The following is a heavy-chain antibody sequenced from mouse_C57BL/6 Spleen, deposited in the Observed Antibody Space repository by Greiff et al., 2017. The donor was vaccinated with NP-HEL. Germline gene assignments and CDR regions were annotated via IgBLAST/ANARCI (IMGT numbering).Heavy chain of an antibody. CDR3: TTCYDYDGRYYAMEC. J-gene: IGHJ4*01. V-gene: IGHV14-1*01. CDR2: IDPEDGDT. Sequence: EVQLQQPGAELVRPGASVKLSCTASGFNINDYYMHWVKQRPEQGLEWIGRIDPEDGDTEYAPKFQGKATLTADTSSNTAYLPLSSLTSEDTAVYYCTTCYDYDGRYYAMECWGQGTTVTVSS. CDR1: GFNINDYY. D-gene: IGHD2-4*01.